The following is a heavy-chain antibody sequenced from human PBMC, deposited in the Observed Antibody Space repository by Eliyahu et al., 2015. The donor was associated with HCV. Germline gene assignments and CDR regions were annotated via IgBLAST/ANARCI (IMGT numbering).Heavy chain of an antibody. J-gene: IGHJ5*02. CDR1: GGSISXXS. D-gene: IGHD6-19*01. CDR2: IHFRGST. Sequence: QVQLQESGPGLVKPSETLSLXCTVSGGSISXXSWSWIRQPPGKGLEWIAYIHFRGSTNYNPSXKXRVTISLDTSKXQFSLKLGSVTAADTAVYYCASGGGGIAVAGTGGWFDPWGQGTLVTVSS. V-gene: IGHV4-59*01. CDR3: ASGGGGIAVAGTGGWFDP.